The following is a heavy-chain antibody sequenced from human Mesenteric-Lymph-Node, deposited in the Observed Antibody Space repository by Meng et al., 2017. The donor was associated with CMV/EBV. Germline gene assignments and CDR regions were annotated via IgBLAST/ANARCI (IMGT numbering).Heavy chain of an antibody. V-gene: IGHV4-34*01. Sequence: VLLTHGGAGLLKPSVTLSLPCPAYGWSFSGYSWSWIRKPPGKGLEWIGEINHSGSTNYNPSLKSRVTISVDTSKNQFSLKLSSVTAADTAVYYCARHQRWLKSEGGFNYWGQGTLVTVSS. CDR2: INHSGST. CDR3: ARHQRWLKSEGGFNY. D-gene: IGHD4-23*01. CDR1: GWSFSGYS. J-gene: IGHJ4*02.